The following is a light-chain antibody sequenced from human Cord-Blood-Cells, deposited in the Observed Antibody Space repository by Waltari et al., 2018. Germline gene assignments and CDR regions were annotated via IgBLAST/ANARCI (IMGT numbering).Light chain of an antibody. Sequence: QSVLTQPPSASGTPGQRVTISCSARRSNIGSNYAYWYQQLPGTAPKLLIYRNNQRPSGVPDRFSGSKSGTSASLAISGLRSEDEADYYCAAWDDSLSGPVFGGGTKLTVL. J-gene: IGLJ2*01. CDR1: RSNIGSNY. CDR2: RNN. V-gene: IGLV1-47*01. CDR3: AAWDDSLSGPV.